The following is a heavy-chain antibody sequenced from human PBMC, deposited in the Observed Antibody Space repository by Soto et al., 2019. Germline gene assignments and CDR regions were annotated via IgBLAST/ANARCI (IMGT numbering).Heavy chain of an antibody. CDR2: IDYTGGYS. J-gene: IGHJ4*02. Sequence: QLLESGGGLVQPGGSLRLSCAASGFTFSSYAMNWVRQAPGKALEWVSTIDYTGGYSYYADFVKGRCTISRDNSQKTLDLLMNSLRAEDTAIYCCAKVPPRPDCSSVSCSFDYCSQGTVVAVSA. D-gene: IGHD2-15*01. CDR3: AKVPPRPDCSSVSCSFDY. V-gene: IGHV3-23*01. CDR1: GFTFSSYA.